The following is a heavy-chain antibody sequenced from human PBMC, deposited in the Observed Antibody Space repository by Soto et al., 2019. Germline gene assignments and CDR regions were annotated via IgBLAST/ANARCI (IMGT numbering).Heavy chain of an antibody. J-gene: IGHJ5*02. CDR3: ATRSGDYVGWFDP. D-gene: IGHD4-17*01. CDR1: GGSISSGDYY. CDR2: IYYSGTA. Sequence: ASETLSLTCTVSGGSISSGDYYWSWIRQPPGKGLEWIGSIYYSGTANYSPSLKSRLAIDVDTSKNQFSLRLSSVTAADTAVYYCATRSGDYVGWFDPWGQGTRVTVSS. V-gene: IGHV4-39*01.